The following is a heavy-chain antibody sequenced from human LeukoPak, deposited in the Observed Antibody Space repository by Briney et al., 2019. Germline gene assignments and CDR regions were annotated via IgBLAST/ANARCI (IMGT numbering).Heavy chain of an antibody. CDR1: GVSVRSYC. V-gene: IGHV4-59*02. D-gene: IGHD6-25*01. CDR3: TIRQGASGFWFDP. J-gene: IGHJ5*02. CDR2: MSYSGDT. Sequence: PSETLSLTCTVSGVSVRSYCWGWVRQPPGKELEWIGYMSYSGDTNYNPSLKSRVTISIDTSKNQFSLKLTSVTAADTAIYYCTIRQGASGFWFDPWGPGTLLTVSS.